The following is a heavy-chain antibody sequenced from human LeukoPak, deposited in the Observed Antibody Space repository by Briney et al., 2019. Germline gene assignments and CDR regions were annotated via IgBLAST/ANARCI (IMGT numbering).Heavy chain of an antibody. Sequence: SETVSLTCAVYGGSFSGYYCSWIRQPHGKGLAWIGEINHSGSTNYNPSLKSRVTISVDTSKNQFSLKLSSVTAADTAVYYCARDYQWFGFWCGYYAALDIWCQGTMVTVSS. CDR2: INHSGST. J-gene: IGHJ3*02. CDR3: ARDYQWFGFWCGYYAALDI. D-gene: IGHD3-3*01. CDR1: GGSFSGYY. V-gene: IGHV4-34*01.